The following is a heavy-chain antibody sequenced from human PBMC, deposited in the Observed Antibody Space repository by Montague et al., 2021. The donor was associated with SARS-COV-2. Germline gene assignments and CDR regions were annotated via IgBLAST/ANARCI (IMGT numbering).Heavy chain of an antibody. CDR2: LYFSGSAT. J-gene: IGHJ5*02. V-gene: IGHV4-59*01. Sequence: SETLSLTCTVSGGCISSYYWSWLRQPPGKGLEWIGFLYFSGSATTYNPSLKSRVTISIDTSKNQFSPNLSSVAAADTAVYFCARDQGLRGWFDPWGQGTLVAVSS. CDR3: ARDQGLRGWFDP. CDR1: GGCISSYY.